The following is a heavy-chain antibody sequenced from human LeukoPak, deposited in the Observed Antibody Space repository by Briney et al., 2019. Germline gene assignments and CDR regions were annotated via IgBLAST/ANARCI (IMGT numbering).Heavy chain of an antibody. J-gene: IGHJ4*02. CDR2: IYYSGST. V-gene: IGHV4-30-4*08. CDR3: ARDRRQLAHDY. CDR1: GGSISSGDYY. D-gene: IGHD6-6*01. Sequence: SETLSLTCTVSGGSISSGDYYWSWIRQPPGKGLEWIGYIYYSGSTYYNPSLKSRVTISVDTAENQFSLKLSSVTAADTAVYYCARDRRQLAHDYWGQGNLVTVSS.